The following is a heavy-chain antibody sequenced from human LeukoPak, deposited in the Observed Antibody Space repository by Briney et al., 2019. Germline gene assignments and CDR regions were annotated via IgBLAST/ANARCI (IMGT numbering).Heavy chain of an antibody. J-gene: IGHJ6*03. V-gene: IGHV1-2*02. Sequence: ASVKVSCKASGYTFTGNFMHWVRQAPGQGLEWMGWINPNSGGTNYAQKFQGRVTMTRDASISTAYMELSRLRSDDSAVYYCARGGLPHHYYYMHVWGKGTTVTVSS. CDR3: ARGGLPHHYYYMHV. CDR1: GYTFTGNF. D-gene: IGHD3-22*01. CDR2: INPNSGGT.